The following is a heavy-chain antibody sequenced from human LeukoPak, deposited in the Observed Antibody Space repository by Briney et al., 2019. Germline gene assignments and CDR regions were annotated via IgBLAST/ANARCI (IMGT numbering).Heavy chain of an antibody. CDR2: ISVYNGNT. V-gene: IGHV1-18*01. CDR1: GYTFTTYG. Sequence: ASVKVSCKGSGYTFTTYGISWVRQAPGQGLEWMGWISVYNGNTNYAQKFQGRVTMTTDTSTNTTYMELRSLISDDTAVYYCARGPHYYGSGSYYPFDYWGQGTLVTVSP. CDR3: ARGPHYYGSGSYYPFDY. D-gene: IGHD3-10*01. J-gene: IGHJ4*02.